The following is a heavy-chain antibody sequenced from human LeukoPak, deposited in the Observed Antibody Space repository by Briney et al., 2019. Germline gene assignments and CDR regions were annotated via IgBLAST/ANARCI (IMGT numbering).Heavy chain of an antibody. J-gene: IGHJ4*02. CDR1: GFTFSSYA. CDR2: ISGSGGST. Sequence: EAGGSLRLSCAASGFTFSSYAMSWVRQAPGKGLEWVSAISGSGGSTYYTDSVKGRFTISRDNSKNTLYLQMNSLRAEDTAVYYCARGIVGTTLTYFFDYWGQGTLVTVSS. CDR3: ARGIVGTTLTYFFDY. D-gene: IGHD1-26*01. V-gene: IGHV3-23*01.